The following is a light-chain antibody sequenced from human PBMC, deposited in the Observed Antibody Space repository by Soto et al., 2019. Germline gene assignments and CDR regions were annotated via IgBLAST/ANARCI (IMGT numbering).Light chain of an antibody. CDR3: QVWDSSSDHVI. Sequence: SYELTQPPSVSMAPGKTATITCGGHNVGSESVHWYQQRPGQAPVLVIYSDGDRPSAIPERFSGSKSGNTATLTIGRVEAGDEADYYCQVWDSSSDHVIFGGGTKLTVL. V-gene: IGLV3-21*04. J-gene: IGLJ2*01. CDR1: NVGSES. CDR2: SDG.